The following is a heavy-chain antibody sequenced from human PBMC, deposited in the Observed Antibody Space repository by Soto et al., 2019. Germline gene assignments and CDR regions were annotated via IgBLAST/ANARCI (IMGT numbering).Heavy chain of an antibody. Sequence: GGSLRLSCAASGFTFSSYAMSWVRQAPGKGLEWVSAISGSGGSAYYADSVKGRFTISRDNSKNTLSLQMDSLRAEDTAVYYCARGLGYCSSSSCPLDYWGRGTLVTVSS. J-gene: IGHJ4*02. CDR3: ARGLGYCSSSSCPLDY. D-gene: IGHD2-2*01. CDR2: ISGSGGSA. CDR1: GFTFSSYA. V-gene: IGHV3-23*01.